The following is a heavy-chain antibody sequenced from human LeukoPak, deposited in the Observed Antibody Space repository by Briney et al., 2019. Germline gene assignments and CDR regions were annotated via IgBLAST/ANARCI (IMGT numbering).Heavy chain of an antibody. CDR2: INAGNGNT. D-gene: IGHD3-22*01. Sequence: ASVKVSCKASGYTFTSYAMHWVRQAPGQRLEWMGWINAGNGNTKYSQEFQGRVTITRDTSASTAYMELSSLRSEDMAVYYCARGYYDSSSRVVSFDYWGQGTLVTVSS. CDR3: ARGYYDSSSRVVSFDY. V-gene: IGHV1-3*03. CDR1: GYTFTSYA. J-gene: IGHJ4*02.